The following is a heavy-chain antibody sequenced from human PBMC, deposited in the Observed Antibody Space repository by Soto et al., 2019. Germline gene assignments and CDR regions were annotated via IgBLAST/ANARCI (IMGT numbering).Heavy chain of an antibody. CDR1: GFTFSSYA. D-gene: IGHD6-13*01. CDR3: AKGHHEQQLALYYYYYGMDV. Sequence: GGSLRLSCAASGFTFSSYAMSWVRQAPGKGLEWVSAISGSGGSTYYADSVKGRFTISRDNSKNTLYLQMNSLRAEDTAVYYCAKGHHEQQLALYYYYYGMDVWGQGTTVTVSS. V-gene: IGHV3-23*01. J-gene: IGHJ6*02. CDR2: ISGSGGST.